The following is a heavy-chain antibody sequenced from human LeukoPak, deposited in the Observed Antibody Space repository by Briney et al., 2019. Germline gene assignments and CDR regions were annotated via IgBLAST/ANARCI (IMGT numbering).Heavy chain of an antibody. D-gene: IGHD3-3*01. CDR2: MNPNSGNT. CDR3: ARGARGGQRITIFGVVPKYYYYMDV. J-gene: IGHJ6*03. Sequence: ASVKVSCKASGYTFTSYDINWVRQATGQGLEWMGWMNPNSGNTGYAQKFQGRVTITRNTSISTAYMELSSLRSEDTAVYYCARGARGGQRITIFGVVPKYYYYMDVWGKGTTVTVSS. CDR1: GYTFTSYD. V-gene: IGHV1-8*03.